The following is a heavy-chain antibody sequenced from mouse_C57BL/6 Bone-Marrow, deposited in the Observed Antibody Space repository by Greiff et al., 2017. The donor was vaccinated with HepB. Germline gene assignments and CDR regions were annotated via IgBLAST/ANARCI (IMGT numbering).Heavy chain of an antibody. V-gene: IGHV1-82*01. Sequence: QVQLQQSGPELVKPGASVKISCKASGYAFSSSWMNWVKQRPGKGLEWIGRIYPGDGDTNYNGKFKGKATLTADKSSSTAYMQLSSLTSEDSAVYFGGNGSILYAMDYWGQGSSVTVSS. J-gene: IGHJ4*01. CDR1: GYAFSSSW. CDR2: IYPGDGDT. CDR3: GNGSILYAMDY. D-gene: IGHD1-1*01.